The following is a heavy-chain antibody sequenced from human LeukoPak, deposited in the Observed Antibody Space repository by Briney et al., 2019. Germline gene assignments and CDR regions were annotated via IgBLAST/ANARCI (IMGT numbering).Heavy chain of an antibody. V-gene: IGHV3-30*02. CDR3: AKDLPAAYFDY. J-gene: IGHJ4*02. Sequence: SVKGRFTISRDNSKTTLYPQMNGLRAEDTAVYYCAKDLPAAYFDYWGQGTLVTVSS. D-gene: IGHD2-2*01.